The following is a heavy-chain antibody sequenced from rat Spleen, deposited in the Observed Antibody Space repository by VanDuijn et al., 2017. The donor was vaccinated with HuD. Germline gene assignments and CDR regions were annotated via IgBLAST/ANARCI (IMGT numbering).Heavy chain of an antibody. Sequence: EVQLVESGGGLVQPGRSLTLSCVVSGFTFSDYNMAWVRQAPKKGLEWVASITNTGGSTYYPDSVKGRFTLSRDNAKSTLYLQMDGLRSEDTATYYCATAGTRVSRFAYWGQGTLVTVSS. D-gene: IGHD1-4*01. CDR3: ATAGTRVSRFAY. J-gene: IGHJ3*01. V-gene: IGHV5S10*01. CDR2: ITNTGGST. CDR1: GFTFSDYN.